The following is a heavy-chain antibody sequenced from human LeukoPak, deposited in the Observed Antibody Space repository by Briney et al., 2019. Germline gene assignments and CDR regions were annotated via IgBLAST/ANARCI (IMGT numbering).Heavy chain of an antibody. CDR1: GYTLTELS. Sequence: GASVKVSCKVSGYTLTELSMHWVRQAPGKGLEWMGGFDPEDGETIYAQKFQGRVTMTEDTSTDTAYMELSSLRSEDTAVYYCATAGSYCSSTSCYPVLLDYFDYGGQGTLVTVPS. V-gene: IGHV1-24*01. CDR2: FDPEDGET. CDR3: ATAGSYCSSTSCYPVLLDYFDY. J-gene: IGHJ4*02. D-gene: IGHD2-2*01.